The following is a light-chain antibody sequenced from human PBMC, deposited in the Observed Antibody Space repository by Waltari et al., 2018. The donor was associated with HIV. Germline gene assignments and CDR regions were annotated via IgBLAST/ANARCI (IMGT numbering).Light chain of an antibody. J-gene: IGLJ2*01. CDR1: TIERKS. Sequence: SSVLPTPPSVSVAPGKPATLTCGGNTIERKSVHWYQQKAGQAPMLLIYYDSDRPSGVPGRFSGSNSGNTATLTISRVGDGDEADYYCQVWDSSSDHVLFGGGTKLTVL. CDR2: YDS. V-gene: IGLV3-21*04. CDR3: QVWDSSSDHVL.